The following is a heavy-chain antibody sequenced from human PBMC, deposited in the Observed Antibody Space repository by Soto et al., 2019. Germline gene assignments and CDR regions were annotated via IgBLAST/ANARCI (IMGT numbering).Heavy chain of an antibody. CDR3: ARGPPSFKNGMYV. J-gene: IGHJ6*02. CDR1: GGSFSGYY. Sequence: SETLSLTCAVYGGSFSGYYWSWIRQPPGKGLEWIGDINHSGRTNYNPSLKSRVTISVDTSKNQFSLKLSSVTASDTAVYYCARGPPSFKNGMYVLGQGTTVT. V-gene: IGHV4-34*01. CDR2: INHSGRT.